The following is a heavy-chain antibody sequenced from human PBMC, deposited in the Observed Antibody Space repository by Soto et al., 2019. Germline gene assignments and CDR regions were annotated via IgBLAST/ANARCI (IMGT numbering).Heavy chain of an antibody. V-gene: IGHV4-30-4*01. CDR2: IYYSGST. D-gene: IGHD5-18*01. J-gene: IGHJ4*02. Sequence: SETLSLTCTVSGGSISSGDYYWSWIRQPPGKGLEWIGYIYYSGSTYYNPSLNSRVTISVDTSKNQFSLKLSSVTAADTAVYYCASPDSYGYVDYWGQGTLVTVSS. CDR3: ASPDSYGYVDY. CDR1: GGSISSGDYY.